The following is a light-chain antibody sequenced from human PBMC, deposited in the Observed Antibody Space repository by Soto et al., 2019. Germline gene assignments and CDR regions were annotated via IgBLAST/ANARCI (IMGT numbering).Light chain of an antibody. J-gene: IGLJ1*01. V-gene: IGLV1-51*02. CDR1: SSNIGNNY. Sequence: VLTQPPSVSAAPGQKVTISCSGSSSNIGNNYVSWYQQLPGTAPKLLIYENNKRPSGIPDRFSGSKSGTSATLGITGLQTGDEADYYCGTWDSSLSAGYVFGTGTKVTVL. CDR3: GTWDSSLSAGYV. CDR2: ENN.